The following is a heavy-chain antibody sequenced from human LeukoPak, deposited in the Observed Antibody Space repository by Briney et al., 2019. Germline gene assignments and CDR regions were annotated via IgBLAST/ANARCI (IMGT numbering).Heavy chain of an antibody. D-gene: IGHD3-9*01. J-gene: IGHJ6*03. CDR1: GYTFTSYD. CDR2: IIPIFGTA. CDR3: ASSPYYDILTAVKTYYYYYMDV. Sequence: SVKVSCKASGYTFTSYDITWVRQAPGQGLEWMGRIIPIFGTANYAQKFQGRVTITTDESTSTAYMELSSLRSEDTAVYYCASSPYYDILTAVKTYYYYYMDVWGKGTTVTVSS. V-gene: IGHV1-69*05.